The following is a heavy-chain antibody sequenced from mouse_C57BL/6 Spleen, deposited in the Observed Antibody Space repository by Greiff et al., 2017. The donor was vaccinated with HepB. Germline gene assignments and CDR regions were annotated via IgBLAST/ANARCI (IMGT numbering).Heavy chain of an antibody. V-gene: IGHV3-6*01. CDR1: GYSITSGYY. J-gene: IGHJ4*01. D-gene: IGHD1-1*01. CDR3: ARNYVRDAMDY. CDR2: ISYDGSN. Sequence: VQLKQSGPGLVKPSQSLSLTCSVTGYSITSGYYWNWIRQFPRNKLEWMGYISYDGSNNYNPSLKNRISITRDTSKNQFFLKLNSVTTEDTATYYCARNYVRDAMDYWGQGTSVTVSS.